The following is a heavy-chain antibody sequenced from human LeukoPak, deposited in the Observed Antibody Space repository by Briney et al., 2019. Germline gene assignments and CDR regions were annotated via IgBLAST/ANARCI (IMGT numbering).Heavy chain of an antibody. V-gene: IGHV3-74*01. CDR3: TRDLNWLLFDY. CDR1: GFTSSNYV. Sequence: GGSLRLSCAASGFTSSNYVMHWVRPAPGKGLVWVSRLSTDEITSYADSVKSRFTISRDYAKNTLYLQMNSLRAEDTAVYYCTRDLNWLLFDYWGQGTLVSVSS. J-gene: IGHJ4*02. D-gene: IGHD3-9*01. CDR2: LSTDEIT.